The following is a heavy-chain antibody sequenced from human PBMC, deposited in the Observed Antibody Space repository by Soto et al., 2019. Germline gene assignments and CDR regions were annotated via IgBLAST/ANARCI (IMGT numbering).Heavy chain of an antibody. D-gene: IGHD4-17*01. J-gene: IGHJ3*02. CDR2: INAGNGNT. CDR1: GYTFTSYA. Sequence: QVQLVQSGAEVKKPGASVKVSCKASGYTFTSYAMHWVRQAPGQRLEGMGWINAGNGNTKYSQKFQGRVTITRDTSASTAYMEMSSLRSEDTAVYYWAISSFYGDLGIVDIWGQGTMVTVSS. CDR3: AISSFYGDLGIVDI. V-gene: IGHV1-3*01.